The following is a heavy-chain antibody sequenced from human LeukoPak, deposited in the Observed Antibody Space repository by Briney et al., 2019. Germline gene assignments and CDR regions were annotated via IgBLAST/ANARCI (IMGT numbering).Heavy chain of an antibody. CDR3: ARSMVRGVLSAFDI. Sequence: PSETLSLTCAVYGGSFSGYYWSWIRQPPGKGLEWIGSIYYSGSTYYNPSLKSRVTISVDTSKNQFSLKLSSVTAADTAVYYCARSMVRGVLSAFDIWGQGTMVTVSS. J-gene: IGHJ3*02. D-gene: IGHD3-10*01. CDR2: IYYSGST. V-gene: IGHV4-34*01. CDR1: GGSFSGYY.